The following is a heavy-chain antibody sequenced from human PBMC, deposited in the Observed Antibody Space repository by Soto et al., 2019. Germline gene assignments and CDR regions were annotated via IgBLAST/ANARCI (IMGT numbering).Heavy chain of an antibody. D-gene: IGHD3-3*01. Sequence: GGSLRLSCAASGFTFSSYAMSWVRQAPGKGLEWVSAISGSGGSTYYADSVKGRFTISRDNSKNTLYLQMNSLRAEDTAVYYCAKGGLKGVTIFGVVINAFDIWGQGTMVTVSS. J-gene: IGHJ3*02. V-gene: IGHV3-23*01. CDR2: ISGSGGST. CDR1: GFTFSSYA. CDR3: AKGGLKGVTIFGVVINAFDI.